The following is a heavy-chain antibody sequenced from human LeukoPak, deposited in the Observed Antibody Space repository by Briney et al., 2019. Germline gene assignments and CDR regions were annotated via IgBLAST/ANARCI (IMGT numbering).Heavy chain of an antibody. CDR3: AKDLAYRSGWFLGAFDV. D-gene: IGHD6-19*01. Sequence: GGSLRLSCAASGVTFCNYAMSWVRQGPGEGLGWVSGICGSAGSTYYADYVKGRFSISRDNSKNTVYLQMNRPRAEDTAAYYCAKDLAYRSGWFLGAFDVWGQGTMVTVSS. J-gene: IGHJ3*01. CDR1: GVTFCNYA. V-gene: IGHV3-23*01. CDR2: ICGSAGST.